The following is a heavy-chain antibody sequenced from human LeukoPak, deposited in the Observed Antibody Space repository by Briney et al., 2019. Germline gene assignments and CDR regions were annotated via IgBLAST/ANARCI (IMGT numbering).Heavy chain of an antibody. CDR1: GFPFYDYG. CDR2: ISWNSGSM. V-gene: IGHV3-9*01. CDR3: VKDDYSHYVWFRFDR. Sequence: GGSLRLSCAASGFPFYDYGMHWVRHRPGKGLEWVSGISWNSGSMDYVDSVKGRFTTSKDNARNPLYLQMNSLRPEDTALYYCVKDDYSHYVWFRFDRWGHGPQVIVSA. D-gene: IGHD3-16*01. J-gene: IGHJ5*02.